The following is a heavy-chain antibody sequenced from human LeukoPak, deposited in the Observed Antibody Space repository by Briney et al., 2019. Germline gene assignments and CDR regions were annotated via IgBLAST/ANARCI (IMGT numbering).Heavy chain of an antibody. V-gene: IGHV1-46*01. Sequence: ASVKVSCKASGYTFTSYYMHWVRQAPGQGLEWMGIINPSGGSTSYAQKFQGRVTMTRDTSTSTVYMELSSLRSEDTAVYYCARDLIEGSGYYSSTSWGDQLRFDPWGQGTLVTVSS. D-gene: IGHD2-2*01. CDR1: GYTFTSYY. J-gene: IGHJ5*02. CDR3: ARDLIEGSGYYSSTSWGDQLRFDP. CDR2: INPSGGST.